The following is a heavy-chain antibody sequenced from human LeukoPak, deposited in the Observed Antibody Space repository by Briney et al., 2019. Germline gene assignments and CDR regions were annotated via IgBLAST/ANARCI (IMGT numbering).Heavy chain of an antibody. CDR2: INSDGSSI. Sequence: PEGSLRLSCAASGFSISSFWMHWVRQAPGKGVVWVARINSDGSSITYVDSVKGRFAISRDNAKNAFHLQMNSLTDDDTAVYYCARGAYSFDYWGQGTLVTVSS. V-gene: IGHV3-74*01. CDR1: GFSISSFW. CDR3: ARGAYSFDY. J-gene: IGHJ4*02. D-gene: IGHD4-11*01.